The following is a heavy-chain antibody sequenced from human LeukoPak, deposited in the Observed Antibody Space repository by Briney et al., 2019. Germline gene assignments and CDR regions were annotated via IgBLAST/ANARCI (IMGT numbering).Heavy chain of an antibody. D-gene: IGHD1-26*01. CDR1: GFTFSSYA. Sequence: GRSLRLSCAASGFTFSSYALHWVRQAPGKGLEWVAVISYDGSNKYYADSVKGRFTISRDNAKNTLYLQMHSLRAEDTALYYCAREGWSARNGEYLVGGMDVWAQGTTVTVSS. V-gene: IGHV3-30-3*01. CDR3: AREGWSARNGEYLVGGMDV. J-gene: IGHJ6*02. CDR2: ISYDGSNK.